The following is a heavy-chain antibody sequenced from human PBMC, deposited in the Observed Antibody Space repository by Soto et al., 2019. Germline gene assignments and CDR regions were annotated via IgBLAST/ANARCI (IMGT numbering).Heavy chain of an antibody. V-gene: IGHV1-2*04. Sequence: ASVKVSCTASGYTFTGDYMHWVRQAPGQGLEWMGWINPNSGGTNYAQKFQGWVTMTRDTSVSTAYMELSRLRSDDTAVYYCARGVAAAGTSFHYWGQGTLVT. CDR2: INPNSGGT. D-gene: IGHD6-13*01. J-gene: IGHJ4*02. CDR3: ARGVAAAGTSFHY. CDR1: GYTFTGDY.